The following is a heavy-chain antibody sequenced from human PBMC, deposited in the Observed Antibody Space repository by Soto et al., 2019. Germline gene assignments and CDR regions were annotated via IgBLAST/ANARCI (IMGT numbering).Heavy chain of an antibody. CDR1: GGTFSSYA. V-gene: IGHV1-69*06. CDR2: IIPIFGTA. D-gene: IGHD6-13*01. J-gene: IGHJ6*02. CDR3: ARESRSSSWLDYYYYGMDV. Sequence: GASVKVSCKASGGTFSSYAISWVRQAPGQGLDWMGGIIPIFGTANYAQKFQGRVTITADKSTSTAYMELSSLRSEDTAVYYCARESRSSSWLDYYYYGMDVRGQGTTFTVSS.